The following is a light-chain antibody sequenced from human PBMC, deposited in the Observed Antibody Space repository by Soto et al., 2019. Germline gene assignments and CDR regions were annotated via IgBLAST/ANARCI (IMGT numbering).Light chain of an antibody. Sequence: EIVLTQSPGTLSLSPGERATLSCRASQSLTSIYLAWYQQKPGQAPRLLIYGVSNRATGIPDRFSGSGSGTDFTLTISRLEPEDCAVYYCQQYGSSPRTFGQGTKVEIK. V-gene: IGKV3-20*01. CDR1: QSLTSIY. CDR3: QQYGSSPRT. J-gene: IGKJ1*01. CDR2: GVS.